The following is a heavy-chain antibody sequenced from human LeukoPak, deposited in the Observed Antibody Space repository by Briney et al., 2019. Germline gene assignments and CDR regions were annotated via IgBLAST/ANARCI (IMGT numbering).Heavy chain of an antibody. CDR1: GGSISSGSYY. CDR2: IYTSGST. Sequence: SETLSLTCTVSGGSISSGSYYWSWIRQPAGKGLEWIGRIYTSGSTNYNPSLKSRVTISVDTSKNQFSLKLSSVTAADTAVYYCARECGSSRPKYYYYYMDVWGKGTTVTISS. CDR3: ARECGSSRPKYYYYYMDV. V-gene: IGHV4-61*02. D-gene: IGHD6-13*01. J-gene: IGHJ6*03.